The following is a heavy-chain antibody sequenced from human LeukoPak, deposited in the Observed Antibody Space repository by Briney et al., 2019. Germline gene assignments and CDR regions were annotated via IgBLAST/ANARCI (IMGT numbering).Heavy chain of an antibody. Sequence: GESLKISCKTSGYNFTTYWIGWVRQMPGKGLEWVGIIYPSDSDTRYSPSFQGQVTISADKSISTAYLQWSSLKASDTAMYYCARTRMVRGVIIYSDYWGQGTLVTVSS. CDR2: IYPSDSDT. V-gene: IGHV5-51*01. CDR3: ARTRMVRGVIIYSDY. D-gene: IGHD3-10*01. CDR1: GYNFTTYW. J-gene: IGHJ4*02.